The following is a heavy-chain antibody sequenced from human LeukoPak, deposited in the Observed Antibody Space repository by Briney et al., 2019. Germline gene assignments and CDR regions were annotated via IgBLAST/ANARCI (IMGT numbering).Heavy chain of an antibody. Sequence: ASVKVSCKASGYTFTGYYMHWVRQAPGQGLEWMGWINPNSGGTNYAQKFQGRVTMTRDTSISTAYMELSRLRSDDTAVYYCAKDPTVTPYYFDYWGQGTLVTVSS. D-gene: IGHD4-17*01. V-gene: IGHV1-2*02. CDR2: INPNSGGT. CDR3: AKDPTVTPYYFDY. J-gene: IGHJ4*02. CDR1: GYTFTGYY.